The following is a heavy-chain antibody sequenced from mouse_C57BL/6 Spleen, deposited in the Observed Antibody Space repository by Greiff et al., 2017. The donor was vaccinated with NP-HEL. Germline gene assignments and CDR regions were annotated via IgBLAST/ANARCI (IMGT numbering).Heavy chain of an antibody. J-gene: IGHJ4*01. CDR1: GYTFTSYG. D-gene: IGHD2-4*01. V-gene: IGHV1-58*01. Sequence: VQLKESGAELVRPGSSVKMSCKTSGYTFTSYGINWVKQRPGQGLEWIGYIYIGNGYTEYNEKFKGKATLTSDTSSSTAYMQLSSLTSEDSAIYFCARGLYYDYDEAMDYWGQGTSVTVSS. CDR3: ARGLYYDYDEAMDY. CDR2: IYIGNGYT.